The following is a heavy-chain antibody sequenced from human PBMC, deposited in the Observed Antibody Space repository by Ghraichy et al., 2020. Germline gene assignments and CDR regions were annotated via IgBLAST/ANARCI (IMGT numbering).Heavy chain of an antibody. V-gene: IGHV4-31*03. CDR3: ARGGGWPPLFDY. Sequence: SLNISCTVSGGSISSGGYYWSWIRQHPGKGLEWIGYIYYSGSTYYNPSLKSRVTISVDTSKNQFSLKLSSVTAADTAVYYCARGGGWPPLFDYWGQGTLVTVSS. CDR1: GGSISSGGYY. J-gene: IGHJ4*02. CDR2: IYYSGST. D-gene: IGHD2-15*01.